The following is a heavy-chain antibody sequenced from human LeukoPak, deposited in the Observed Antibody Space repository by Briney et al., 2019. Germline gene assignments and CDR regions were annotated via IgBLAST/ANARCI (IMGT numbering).Heavy chain of an antibody. Sequence: ASVKVSCKASGYTFTTYHLHWVRQPPGQLLEWMGLINPSGGSTSYAQKFQGRVTMTRDTSTSTVYMELSSLRSDDTAVYYCARIIAASATCDYWGQGTLVTVSS. J-gene: IGHJ4*02. CDR3: ARIIAASATCDY. CDR1: GYTFTTYH. CDR2: INPSGGST. D-gene: IGHD6-13*01. V-gene: IGHV1-46*01.